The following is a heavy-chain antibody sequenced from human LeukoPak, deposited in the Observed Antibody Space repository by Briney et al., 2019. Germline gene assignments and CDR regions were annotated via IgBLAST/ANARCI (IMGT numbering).Heavy chain of an antibody. Sequence: SETLSLTCTVSGGSISSYYWSWIRQPAGKGLEWIGRIYTSGSTNYNPSLKSRLSMSVDTSKNQFSPRLSSVTAADAAVYYCAKGGGPYNWFDPWGQGTLVTVSS. CDR3: AKGGGPYNWFDP. J-gene: IGHJ5*02. CDR1: GGSISSYY. CDR2: IYTSGST. V-gene: IGHV4-4*07.